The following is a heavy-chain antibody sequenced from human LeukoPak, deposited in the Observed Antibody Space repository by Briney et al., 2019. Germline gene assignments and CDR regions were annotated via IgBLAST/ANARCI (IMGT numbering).Heavy chain of an antibody. V-gene: IGHV3-33*01. CDR2: IWYDGTDK. J-gene: IGHJ4*02. D-gene: IGHD3-22*01. CDR1: GFTFSNYG. CDR3: ASNYFDNSGYYYIHY. Sequence: PGRSLRLSCATSGFTFSNYGMHWVRQAPGRGLEWVAIIWYDGTDKFYADSVKGRFTISRDNSKNTLHLQMNSLRAEDTAVYYCASNYFDNSGYYYIHYWGQGTLVSVSS.